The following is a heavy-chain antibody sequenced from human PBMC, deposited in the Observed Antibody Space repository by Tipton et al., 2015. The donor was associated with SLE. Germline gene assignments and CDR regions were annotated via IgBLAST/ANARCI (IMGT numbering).Heavy chain of an antibody. J-gene: IGHJ3*02. V-gene: IGHV4-59*01. CDR3: ARDQKGYYYDSSGYYLDAFDI. CDR1: GGSFSGYY. Sequence: TLSLTCAVYGGSFSGYYWSWIRQPPGKGLEWIGYIYYSGSTNYNPSLKSRVTISVDTSKNQFSLKLSSVTAADTAVYYCARDQKGYYYDSSGYYLDAFDIWGQGTMVTVSS. D-gene: IGHD3-22*01. CDR2: IYYSGST.